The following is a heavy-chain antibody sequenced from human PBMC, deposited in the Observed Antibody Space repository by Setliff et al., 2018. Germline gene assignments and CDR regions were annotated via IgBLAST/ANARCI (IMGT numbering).Heavy chain of an antibody. CDR1: GGSISSYY. CDR2: IYIGGST. CDR3: AREQWLDPPGYYYMDV. Sequence: PSETLSLTCTVSGGSISSYYWSWIRQPAGKGLEWIGHIYIGGSTNYNPSLKSRVTMSIDTSKNQFSLKLNSVTAADMAVYYCAREQWLDPPGYYYMDVWAKGTTVTVSS. D-gene: IGHD6-19*01. J-gene: IGHJ6*03. V-gene: IGHV4-4*07.